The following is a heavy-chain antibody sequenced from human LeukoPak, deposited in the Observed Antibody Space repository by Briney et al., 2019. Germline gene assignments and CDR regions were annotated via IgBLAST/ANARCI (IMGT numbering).Heavy chain of an antibody. Sequence: PSETLSLTCTVSGYSISSGYYWGWIRQPPGKGLEWIGTIYHTGSTYYNPSLKSRVTISVDTSKNQFSLKLTSVTAADTAVYYCARGRRDGYKYYYYYMDVWGKGTTVTVSS. J-gene: IGHJ6*03. CDR2: IYHTGST. CDR3: ARGRRDGYKYYYYYMDV. V-gene: IGHV4-38-2*02. D-gene: IGHD5-24*01. CDR1: GYSISSGYY.